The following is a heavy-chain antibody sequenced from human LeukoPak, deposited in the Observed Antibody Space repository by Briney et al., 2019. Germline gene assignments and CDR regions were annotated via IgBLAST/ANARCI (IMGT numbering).Heavy chain of an antibody. V-gene: IGHV3-23*01. CDR3: AKGDFENSSGWGYFDY. CDR1: GFTFSSYE. J-gene: IGHJ4*02. D-gene: IGHD6-19*01. Sequence: GGSLRLSCAASGFTFSSYEMNWVRQAPGKGLEWVSDISGSGGSTYYADSVKGRFTISRDNSKNTLYLQMNSLRAEDTAVYYCAKGDFENSSGWGYFDYWGQGTLVTVSS. CDR2: ISGSGGST.